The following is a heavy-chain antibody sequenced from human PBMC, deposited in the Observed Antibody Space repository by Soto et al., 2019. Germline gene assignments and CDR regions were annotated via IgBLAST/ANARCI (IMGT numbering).Heavy chain of an antibody. CDR1: GFTFSSYA. CDR2: ISGSGGST. V-gene: IGHV3-23*01. J-gene: IGHJ6*02. D-gene: IGHD2-2*01. CDR3: AKDPTSGDEDYYYYGMDV. Sequence: GGSLRLSCAASGFTFSSYAMSWVRQAPGKGLEWVSVISGSGGSTYYADSVKGRFTVSRDNSKTTLYLQMNSLRAEDTAVYYCAKDPTSGDEDYYYYGMDVWGQGTTVTVSS.